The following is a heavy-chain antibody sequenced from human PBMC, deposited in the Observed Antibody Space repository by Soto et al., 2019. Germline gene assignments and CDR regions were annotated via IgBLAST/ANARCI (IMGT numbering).Heavy chain of an antibody. CDR1: GGSISSGGYY. CDR3: ARDLSTYYDILTGYYGGAFDI. V-gene: IGHV4-31*03. J-gene: IGHJ3*02. Sequence: PSETLSLTCTVSGGSISSGGYYWSWIRQHPGKGLEWIGYIYYSGSTYYNPSLKSRVTISVDTSKNQFSLKLSSVTAADTAVYYCARDLSTYYDILTGYYGGAFDIWGQGTMVTVSS. CDR2: IYYSGST. D-gene: IGHD3-9*01.